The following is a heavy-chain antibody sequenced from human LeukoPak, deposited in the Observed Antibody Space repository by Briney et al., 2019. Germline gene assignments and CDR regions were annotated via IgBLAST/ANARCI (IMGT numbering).Heavy chain of an antibody. Sequence: GGSLRLSCAASGFTFSGSAMHWVRQASGKGLEWVGRIRSKANSYATTYAASVKGRFTISRDDSKNTAYLQMNSLKTEDTAVYYCTRRRAVTTSFYYYGVDVWGKGTTVTVSS. CDR1: GFTFSGSA. V-gene: IGHV3-73*01. J-gene: IGHJ6*04. D-gene: IGHD4-17*01. CDR2: IRSKANSYAT. CDR3: TRRRAVTTSFYYYGVDV.